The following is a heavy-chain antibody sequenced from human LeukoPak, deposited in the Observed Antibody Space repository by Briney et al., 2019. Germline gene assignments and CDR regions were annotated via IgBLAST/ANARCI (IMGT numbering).Heavy chain of an antibody. Sequence: GGSLRLSCAASEFTFSSYTMDWVRQAPGKGLEWVSSISSSSSYIYYADSVKGRFTISRDNAKNSLYLQMNSLRAEDTAVYYCARERGRDIFGVVKTYYMDVWGKGTTVTVSS. J-gene: IGHJ6*03. D-gene: IGHD3-3*01. V-gene: IGHV3-21*01. CDR1: EFTFSSYT. CDR3: ARERGRDIFGVVKTYYMDV. CDR2: ISSSSSYI.